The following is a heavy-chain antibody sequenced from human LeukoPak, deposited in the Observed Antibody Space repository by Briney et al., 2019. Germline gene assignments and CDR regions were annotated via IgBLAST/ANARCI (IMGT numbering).Heavy chain of an antibody. CDR3: AKDIYGHYYYMDV. J-gene: IGHJ6*03. D-gene: IGHD3-16*01. Sequence: GGSLRLSCAASGFTFDDYAMHWVRHAPGKGVEWVSGISWNSGRIVYADSVKGRFTISRDNAKNSLYLQMNSLRAEDTALYYCAKDIYGHYYYMDVWGKGTTVTVSS. CDR1: GFTFDDYA. V-gene: IGHV3-9*01. CDR2: ISWNSGRI.